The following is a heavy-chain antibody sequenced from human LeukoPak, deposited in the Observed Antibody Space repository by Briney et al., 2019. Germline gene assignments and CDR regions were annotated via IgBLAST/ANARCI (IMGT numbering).Heavy chain of an antibody. CDR3: ARMCDSSGYYYGDY. Sequence: SGPTLVNPTQTLTLTCTFSGSSLSTSGMCVSWIRQPPGKALEWLALIDWDDDKYYSTSLKTRLTISKDTSKNQVVLTMTNMDPVDTATYYCARMCDSSGYYYGDYWGQGTLVTVSS. J-gene: IGHJ4*02. D-gene: IGHD3-22*01. V-gene: IGHV2-70*01. CDR2: IDWDDDK. CDR1: GSSLSTSGMC.